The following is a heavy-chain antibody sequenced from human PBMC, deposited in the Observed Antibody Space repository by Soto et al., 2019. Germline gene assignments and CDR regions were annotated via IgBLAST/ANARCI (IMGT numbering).Heavy chain of an antibody. CDR2: INAYNGNT. J-gene: IGHJ6*02. Sequence: ASVKGSSKASCFSFSQYCIGWARPAPGQRAGRMVWINAYNGNTNYAQNLQGRLTLTTDTSTTTAYMELRSLRSDDTAVYYCARDPYHVLMVNAPNLYGMDVWGQGTTVTVS. CDR3: ARDPYHVLMVNAPNLYGMDV. V-gene: IGHV1-18*01. CDR1: CFSFSQYC. D-gene: IGHD2-8*01.